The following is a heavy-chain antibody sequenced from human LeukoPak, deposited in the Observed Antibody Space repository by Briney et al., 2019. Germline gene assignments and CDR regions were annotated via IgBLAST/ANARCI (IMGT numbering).Heavy chain of an antibody. Sequence: GGSLRLSCVASGFSFSGYSMNWVRQAPGKGLEWVSSISSSSSYIYYADSVKGRFTISRDNAKNSLYLQMNSLRAEDTAVYYCARPQVGATQGPNDYWGQGTLVTVSS. D-gene: IGHD1-26*01. CDR3: ARPQVGATQGPNDY. CDR2: ISSSSSYI. V-gene: IGHV3-21*01. J-gene: IGHJ4*02. CDR1: GFSFSGYS.